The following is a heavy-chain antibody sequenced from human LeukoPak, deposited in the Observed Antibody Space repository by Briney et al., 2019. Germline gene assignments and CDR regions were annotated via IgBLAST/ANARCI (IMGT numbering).Heavy chain of an antibody. J-gene: IGHJ4*02. CDR2: TTNKVNSYIT. V-gene: IGHV3-72*01. CDR3: TTSPHY. CDR1: GLTLSEHY. Sequence: GGSLRLSCAGSGLTLSEHYMDWVRQAPGKGLEWVGRTTNKVNSYITQYAASVEGRSTISRDDSKNSLYLQMNSLKTEDTAVYYCTTSPHYWGQGTLVTVSS.